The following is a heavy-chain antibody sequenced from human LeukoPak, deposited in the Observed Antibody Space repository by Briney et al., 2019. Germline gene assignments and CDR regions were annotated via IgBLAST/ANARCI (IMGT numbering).Heavy chain of an antibody. CDR2: ISAYNGNT. J-gene: IGHJ5*02. CDR1: GYTFTSYG. CDR3: ARIVSGSYYIDWFDP. V-gene: IGHV1-18*01. D-gene: IGHD1-26*01. Sequence: ASVKVSCKASGYTFTSYGISWVRQAPGQGLEWMGWISAYNGNTNYAQKLQGRVTMTTDTSTSTAYMELRSLRSDDTAVYYCARIVSGSYYIDWFDPRGQGTLVTVSS.